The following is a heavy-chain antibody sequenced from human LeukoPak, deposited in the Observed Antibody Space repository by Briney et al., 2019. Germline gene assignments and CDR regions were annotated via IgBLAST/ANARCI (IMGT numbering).Heavy chain of an antibody. CDR3: ARFPRAYSSSSEADY. D-gene: IGHD6-6*01. Sequence: PGGSLRLSCAASGFTFSSYVMHWVRQAPGKGLEWVAVIWYDGSNKYYADSVKGRFTISRDNSKNTLYLQMNSLRAEDTAVYYCARFPRAYSSSSEADYWGQGTLVTVSS. J-gene: IGHJ4*02. V-gene: IGHV3-33*01. CDR1: GFTFSSYV. CDR2: IWYDGSNK.